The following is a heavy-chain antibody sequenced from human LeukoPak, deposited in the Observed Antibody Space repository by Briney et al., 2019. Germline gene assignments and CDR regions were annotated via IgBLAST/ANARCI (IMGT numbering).Heavy chain of an antibody. V-gene: IGHV4-39*01. CDR1: GGSISISNYY. CDR2: ISYSGT. D-gene: IGHD1-26*01. CDR3: AKRTSNPVGAIDY. Sequence: SETLSLTCTVSGGSISISNYYWGWIRQPPGRGLEWIGSISYSGTYYNPSLKSRLTISVDTSKNHFSLNLRSVTAADTAVYYCAKRTSNPVGAIDYWGQGTLVTVSS. J-gene: IGHJ4*02.